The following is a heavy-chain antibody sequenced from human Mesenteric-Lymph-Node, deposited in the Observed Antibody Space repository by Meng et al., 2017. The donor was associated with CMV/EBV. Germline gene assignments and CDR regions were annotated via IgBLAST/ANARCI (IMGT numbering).Heavy chain of an antibody. D-gene: IGHD6-13*01. V-gene: IGHV4-38-2*02. CDR3: ARGKTAAAGTNYYNYYGMDV. CDR1: GYSISSGYY. J-gene: IGHJ6*02. CDR2: INHSGST. Sequence: SETLSLTCTVSGYSISSGYYWSWIRQPPGKGLEWIGEINHSGSTNYNPSLKSRVTISVDTSKNQFSLKLSSVTAADTAVYYCARGKTAAAGTNYYNYYGMDVWGQGTTVTVSS.